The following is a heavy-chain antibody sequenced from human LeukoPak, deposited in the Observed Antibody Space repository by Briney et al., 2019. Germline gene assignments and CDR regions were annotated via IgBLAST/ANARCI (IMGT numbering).Heavy chain of an antibody. CDR3: AKDSSSSNYYYGMDV. D-gene: IGHD6-6*01. Sequence: PGGSLRLSCAASGFTFSDSYMAWIRQAPGKGLNWVSYINNIANTIYYADSVKGRFTISRDNAKSSLSLQMNSLRAEDTAVYYCAKDSSSSNYYYGMDVWGQGTTVTVSS. CDR2: INNIANTI. V-gene: IGHV3-11*01. J-gene: IGHJ6*02. CDR1: GFTFSDSY.